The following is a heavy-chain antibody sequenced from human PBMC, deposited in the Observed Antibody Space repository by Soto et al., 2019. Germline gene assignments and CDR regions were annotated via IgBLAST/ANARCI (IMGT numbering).Heavy chain of an antibody. CDR3: AGSYCSGDRAFDY. D-gene: IGHD3-10*01. V-gene: IGHV1-69*02. CDR2: VNPIVSMS. Sequence: QVQLVQSGAEVKRPGSSVKVSCKASGDTFNFYSINWVRQAPGLGLEWMGRVNPIVSMSNYAQKFQGRVTMTADKSTSTAYMELSSLKSEDTGIYYCAGSYCSGDRAFDYWGQGALVTVSS. J-gene: IGHJ4*02. CDR1: GDTFNFYS.